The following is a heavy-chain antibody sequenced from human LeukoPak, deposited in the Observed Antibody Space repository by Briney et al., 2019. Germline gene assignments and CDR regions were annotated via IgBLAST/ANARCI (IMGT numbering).Heavy chain of an antibody. D-gene: IGHD3-10*01. CDR2: IYPGDSDT. CDR3: ARQSGNAFDI. J-gene: IGHJ3*02. Sequence: GESLKISCKGSGYSFISYWIGWVRQMPGKGLGWIGIIYPGDSDTRYSPSFQGQVTISVDKSINTAYLQWSSLKASDTAMYYCARQSGNAFDIWGQGTMVTVSS. V-gene: IGHV5-51*01. CDR1: GYSFISYW.